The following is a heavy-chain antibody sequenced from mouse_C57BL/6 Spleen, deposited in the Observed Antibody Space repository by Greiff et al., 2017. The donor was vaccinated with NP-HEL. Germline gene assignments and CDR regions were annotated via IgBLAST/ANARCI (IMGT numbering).Heavy chain of an antibody. J-gene: IGHJ1*03. V-gene: IGHV5-9-1*02. CDR2: ISSGGDYI. Sequence: EVHLVESGDGLVKPGGSLKLSCAASGFTFSSYAMSWVRQTPEKRLEWVAYISSGGDYIYYADTVKGRFTISRDNARNTLYLQMSSLKSEDTAMYYCTRERDDYEYFDVWGTGTTVTVSS. CDR3: TRERDDYEYFDV. D-gene: IGHD2-4*01. CDR1: GFTFSSYA.